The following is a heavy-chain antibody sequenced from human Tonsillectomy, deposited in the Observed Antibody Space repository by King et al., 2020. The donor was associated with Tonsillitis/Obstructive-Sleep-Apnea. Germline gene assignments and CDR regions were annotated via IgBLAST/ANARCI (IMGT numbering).Heavy chain of an antibody. V-gene: IGHV4-4*02. J-gene: IGHJ4*02. D-gene: IGHD2-21*01. Sequence: VQLQESGPGLVKPSGTLSLTCAVSGASVSSRYWWSWVRQPPGRGLEWIGGIYHDGSSNYNPSLQSRVTISIDESMDHFSLKLSSVTAADTAVYYCVRNGYYSLEYWGQGTLVTVSS. CDR3: VRNGYYSLEY. CDR2: IYHDGSS. CDR1: GASVSSRYW.